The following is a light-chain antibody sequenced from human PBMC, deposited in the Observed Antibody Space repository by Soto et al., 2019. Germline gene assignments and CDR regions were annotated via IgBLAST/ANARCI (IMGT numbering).Light chain of an antibody. CDR1: QTIDNT. Sequence: EIVMTHSPATLSLSPCERATLSFRASQTIDNTLAWYQRKPGQAPRLLIYDASTRATGIPARFSGSGSGTEFTLTISSLQSEDFTVYSCLQYHNLWAFGQGTRLEIK. V-gene: IGKV3-15*01. J-gene: IGKJ5*01. CDR2: DAS. CDR3: LQYHNLWA.